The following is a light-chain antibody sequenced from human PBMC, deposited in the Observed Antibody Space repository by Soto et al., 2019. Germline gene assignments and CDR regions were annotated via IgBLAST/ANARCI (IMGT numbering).Light chain of an antibody. V-gene: IGKV3-15*01. CDR2: GAS. Sequence: EIVMTQSPATLSVSPGERATLSCRASRSVSSNLAWYQQKPGQAPRLLIYGASTRATGIPARFSGSGSGREFTLTISSLQSEDFAVYYCQQYNSGATFGGGTKVEIK. CDR1: RSVSSN. CDR3: QQYNSGAT. J-gene: IGKJ4*01.